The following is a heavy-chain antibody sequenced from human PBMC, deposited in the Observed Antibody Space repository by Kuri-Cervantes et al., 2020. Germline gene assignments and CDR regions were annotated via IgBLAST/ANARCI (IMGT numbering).Heavy chain of an antibody. CDR3: AKDGITSAGTPFDS. CDR2: IRYDGSNK. V-gene: IGHV3-30*02. D-gene: IGHD6-13*01. J-gene: IGHJ4*02. Sequence: GGSLRLSCAASGFTFSSYGMYWVRQAPGKGLEWVAFIRYDGSNKYYADSVKGRFTITRDNSKNTLYLQMNSLRAEDTAVYYCAKDGITSAGTPFDSWGQGTLVTVSS. CDR1: GFTFSSYG.